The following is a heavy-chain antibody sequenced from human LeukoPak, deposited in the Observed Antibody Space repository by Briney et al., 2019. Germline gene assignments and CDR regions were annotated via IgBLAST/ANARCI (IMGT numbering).Heavy chain of an antibody. CDR3: ARGRPHGNDY. V-gene: IGHV3-74*01. J-gene: IGHJ4*02. Sequence: GGSLRLSCAASGFTFSSYWMNWVRQAPGEGLVWVSRIASDGSSTTYADSVKGQFSISRDNAKNTLYLQMNSLRVEDTAVYYCARGRPHGNDYWGQGTLVTVSS. CDR2: IASDGSST. D-gene: IGHD4-23*01. CDR1: GFTFSSYW.